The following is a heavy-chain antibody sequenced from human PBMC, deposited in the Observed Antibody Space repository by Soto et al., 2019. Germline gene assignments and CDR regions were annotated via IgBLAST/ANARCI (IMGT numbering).Heavy chain of an antibody. V-gene: IGHV4-30-2*01. D-gene: IGHD3-22*01. CDR1: GGSISSGGYS. J-gene: IGHJ4*02. CDR2: IYHSGSI. CDR3: ARGGYYYDSSGYHDY. Sequence: PSETLSLTCAVSGGSISSGGYSWSWIRQPPGKGLEWIGYIYHSGSIYYNPSLKSRVTISVDRSKNQFSLKLSSVTAADTAVYYCARGGYYYDSSGYHDYSAQGSLVIGSS.